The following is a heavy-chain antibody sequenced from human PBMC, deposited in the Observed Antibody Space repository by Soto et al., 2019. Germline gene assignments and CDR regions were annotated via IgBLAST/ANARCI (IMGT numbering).Heavy chain of an antibody. Sequence: KASETLSLTCTVSGGSIISSSYYWGWIRQPPGKGLEWIGSIYYSGSTYYNPSLKSRVTISVDTSKNQFSLKLSSVTAADTAVYYCSSVRGVSPNWFDPWGQGTLVTVSS. CDR3: SSVRGVSPNWFDP. J-gene: IGHJ5*02. V-gene: IGHV4-39*01. CDR2: IYYSGST. D-gene: IGHD3-10*01. CDR1: GGSIISSSYY.